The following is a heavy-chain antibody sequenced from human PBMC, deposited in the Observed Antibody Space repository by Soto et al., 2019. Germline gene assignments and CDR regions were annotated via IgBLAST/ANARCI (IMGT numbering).Heavy chain of an antibody. J-gene: IGHJ4*02. V-gene: IGHV3-74*01. CDR2: INSDGSTT. CDR3: ARVNPGYSYVNY. Sequence: EVQLVESGGGLVQPGGSLRLSRAASGFTFSIYWMLWVRQAPGKGLVWVSRINSDGSTTSYAASVKGRFTISRDNAKNTLYLQMSSLRAEDTAVYYCARVNPGYSYVNYWGQGTLVTVSS. CDR1: GFTFSIYW. D-gene: IGHD5-18*01.